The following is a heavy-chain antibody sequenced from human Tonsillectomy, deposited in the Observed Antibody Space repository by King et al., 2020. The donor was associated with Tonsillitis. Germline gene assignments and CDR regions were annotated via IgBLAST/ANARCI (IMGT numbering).Heavy chain of an antibody. Sequence: VQLVESGGGLVQPGRSLRLSCAASGFHLDDYAMHWVRQAPGKGLEWGSGISWNSGSIGYADSVKGRFTISRDNAKNSLYLQMNSLRAEDTALYYCAKDMSTGYCTNCVCFFGAFDIWGQGTMITVSS. D-gene: IGHD2-8*01. J-gene: IGHJ3*02. CDR3: AKDMSTGYCTNCVCFFGAFDI. CDR1: GFHLDDYA. V-gene: IGHV3-9*01. CDR2: ISWNSGSI.